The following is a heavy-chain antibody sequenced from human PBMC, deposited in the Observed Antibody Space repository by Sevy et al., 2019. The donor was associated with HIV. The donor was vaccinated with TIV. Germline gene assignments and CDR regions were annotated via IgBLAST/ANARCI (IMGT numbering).Heavy chain of an antibody. CDR3: ARDRKVRGRRGYYYYYMDV. J-gene: IGHJ6*03. D-gene: IGHD3-10*01. CDR2: IYYSGST. CDR1: GGSISSYY. V-gene: IGHV4-59*01. Sequence: SETLSLTCTVSGGSISSYYWSWIRQPPGKGLEWIGYIYYSGSTNYNPSLKSRVTISVDTSKNQFSLKLSSVTAADTAVYYCARDRKVRGRRGYYYYYMDVWGKRTTVTVSS.